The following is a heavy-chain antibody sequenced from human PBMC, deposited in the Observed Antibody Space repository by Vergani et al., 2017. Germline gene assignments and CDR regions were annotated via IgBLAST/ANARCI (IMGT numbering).Heavy chain of an antibody. V-gene: IGHV4-39*01. Sequence: QLQLQESGPGLVKPSETLSLTCTVSGGSISSSSYYWGWIRQPPGKGLEWIGSIYYSGSTYYNPSLKSRVTISVDTSKNQFSLKLSSVTAADTAVYYCASPGTRRFGESSSGSWFDPWGQGTLVTVSS. CDR3: ASPGTRRFGESSSGSWFDP. D-gene: IGHD3-10*01. CDR1: GGSISSSSYY. CDR2: IYYSGST. J-gene: IGHJ5*02.